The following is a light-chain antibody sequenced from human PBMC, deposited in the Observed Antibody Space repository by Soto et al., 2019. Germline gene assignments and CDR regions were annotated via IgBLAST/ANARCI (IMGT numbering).Light chain of an antibody. J-gene: IGKJ1*01. CDR1: QSISSY. Sequence: DIQMTQSPSSLSASVVDRVTITCRASQSISSYLNWYQQESGKAPKLLISTASSLRSGVPSRFNGSRSGTDFTLTISSLQPEDFATYYCQQSYSTPWTFGQGTKVDIK. CDR3: QQSYSTPWT. CDR2: TAS. V-gene: IGKV1-39*01.